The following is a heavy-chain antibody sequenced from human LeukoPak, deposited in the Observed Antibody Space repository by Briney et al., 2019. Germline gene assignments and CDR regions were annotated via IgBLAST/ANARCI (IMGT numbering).Heavy chain of an antibody. D-gene: IGHD2-2*01. CDR3: AREYLDRRVVVPAAIRGGRWISQYNWFDP. CDR1: GYTFTGYY. J-gene: IGHJ5*02. V-gene: IGHV1-2*02. CDR2: INPNSGGT. Sequence: ASVKVSCKASGYTFTGYYMHWVRQAPGQGLEWMGWINPNSGGTNYAQKFQGRVTMTRDTSISTAYMELSRLRSDDTAVYYCAREYLDRRVVVPAAIRGGRWISQYNWFDPWGQGTLVTVSS.